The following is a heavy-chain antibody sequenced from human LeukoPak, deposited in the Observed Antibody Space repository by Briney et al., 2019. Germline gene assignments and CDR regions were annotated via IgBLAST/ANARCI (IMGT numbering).Heavy chain of an antibody. CDR3: ANNIVVVPAAINAPNFDY. CDR2: IYSGGST. D-gene: IGHD2-2*01. Sequence: PGGSLRLSCAASGFTVSSNYMSWVRQAPGKGLEWVSVIYSGGSTYYADSVKGRFTISRDNSKKTLYLHMNSLRAEDTVVYYCANNIVVVPAAINAPNFDYGGQGTLVTVSS. J-gene: IGHJ4*02. CDR1: GFTVSSNY. V-gene: IGHV3-66*01.